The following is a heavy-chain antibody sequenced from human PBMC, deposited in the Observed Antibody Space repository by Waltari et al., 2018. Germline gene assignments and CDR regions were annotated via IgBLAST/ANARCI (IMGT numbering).Heavy chain of an antibody. D-gene: IGHD3-10*01. V-gene: IGHV3-7*01. CDR3: ARDRLLWFRELSPSPFDY. CDR2: IKQDGSEK. CDR1: GFTFSSYW. Sequence: EVQLVESGGGLVQPGGSLRLSCAASGFTFSSYWMSWVRQAPGKGLEWVANIKQDGSEKYYVDSVKGRFTISRDNAKNSLYLQMNSLRAEDTAVYYCARDRLLWFRELSPSPFDYWGQGTLVTVSS. J-gene: IGHJ4*02.